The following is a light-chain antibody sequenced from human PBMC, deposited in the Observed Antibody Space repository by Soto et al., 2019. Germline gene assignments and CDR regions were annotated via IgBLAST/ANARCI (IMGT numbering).Light chain of an antibody. Sequence: EIVTTQSPPTLSVSPGERATISCRASQSVSYNFASYQQKPGQAPRLLIYGASTNGTCIPARLSGSGSGAEFFLIIISLLSADFVVYYCQQYNTWSPYTFGQGTKLEIK. CDR3: QQYNTWSPYT. CDR2: GAS. CDR1: QSVSYN. J-gene: IGKJ2*01. V-gene: IGKV3-15*01.